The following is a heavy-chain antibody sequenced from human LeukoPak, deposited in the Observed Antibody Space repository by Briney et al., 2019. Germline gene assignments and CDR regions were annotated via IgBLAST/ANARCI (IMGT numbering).Heavy chain of an antibody. CDR1: GFTVSSNY. CDR2: IYSGGST. J-gene: IGHJ3*02. CDR3: VRDSSARDGYNFGAFDI. Sequence: PGGSLRLSCAASGFTVSSNYMSWVRQAPGKGLEWVSVIYSGGSTYYADSVKGRFTISRDNSKNTLYLQMNSLRAEDTAVYYCVRDSSARDGYNFGAFDIWGQGTMVTVSS. V-gene: IGHV3-53*01. D-gene: IGHD5-24*01.